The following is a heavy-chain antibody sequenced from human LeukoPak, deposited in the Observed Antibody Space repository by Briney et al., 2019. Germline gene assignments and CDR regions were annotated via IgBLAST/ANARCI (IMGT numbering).Heavy chain of an antibody. D-gene: IGHD3-3*01. CDR1: GGSISSISYY. J-gene: IGHJ5*02. CDR2: INHSGST. CDR3: ARVTSGYDFWSGHEGWFDP. V-gene: IGHV4-39*07. Sequence: ASDTLSLTCTVSGGSISSISYYWSWIRQPPGKGLEWIGEINHSGSTNYNPSLKSRVTISVDTSKNQFSLKLSSVTAADTAVYYCARVTSGYDFWSGHEGWFDPWGQGTLVTVSS.